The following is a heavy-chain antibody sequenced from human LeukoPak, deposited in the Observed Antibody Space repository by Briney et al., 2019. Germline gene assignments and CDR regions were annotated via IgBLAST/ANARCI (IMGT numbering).Heavy chain of an antibody. Sequence: ETLSLTCTVSGGSISSYYWSWVRQAPGKGLEWVSFLYSGGSTYYADSVKGRFTISRDNSKNTLYLQMNSLRAEDTAVYYCARTYSGSYSRYFDYWGQGTLVTVSS. J-gene: IGHJ4*02. V-gene: IGHV3-53*01. D-gene: IGHD1-26*01. CDR3: ARTYSGSYSRYFDY. CDR2: LYSGGST. CDR1: GGSISSYY.